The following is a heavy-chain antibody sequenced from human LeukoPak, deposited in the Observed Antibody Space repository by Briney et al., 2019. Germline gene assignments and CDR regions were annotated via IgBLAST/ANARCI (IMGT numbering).Heavy chain of an antibody. CDR2: ISGSGGST. D-gene: IGHD3-10*01. Sequence: PGGSLRLSCAASGFTFSSYAMSWVRQAPGKGLEWVSAISGSGGSTYYADSVKGRFTISRDNSKNTLYLQMSSLRAEDTAVYYCAKVVELLWFGELLQNFDYWGQGTLVTVSS. J-gene: IGHJ4*02. V-gene: IGHV3-23*01. CDR1: GFTFSSYA. CDR3: AKVVELLWFGELLQNFDY.